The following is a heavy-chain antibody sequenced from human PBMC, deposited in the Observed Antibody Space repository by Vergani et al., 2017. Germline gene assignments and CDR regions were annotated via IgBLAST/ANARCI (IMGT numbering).Heavy chain of an antibody. Sequence: QVQLVQSGAEVKKPGSSVKVSCKASGGTFSSYAISWVRQAPGQGLEWMGGIIPIFGTANYAQKFQGRVTITADESPSTAYMELSSLRSEDTDVYYCARGDNYDILTGYPISYYYYYYMDVWGKGTTVTVSS. CDR2: IIPIFGTA. CDR3: ARGDNYDILTGYPISYYYYYYMDV. J-gene: IGHJ6*03. CDR1: GGTFSSYA. V-gene: IGHV1-69*01. D-gene: IGHD3-9*01.